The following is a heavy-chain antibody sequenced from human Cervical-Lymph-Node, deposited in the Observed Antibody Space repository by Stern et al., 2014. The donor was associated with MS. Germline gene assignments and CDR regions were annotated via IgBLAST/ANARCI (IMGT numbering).Heavy chain of an antibody. CDR1: GASITSHF. J-gene: IGHJ5*02. V-gene: IGHV4-59*11. CDR2: IYYRGPP. CDR3: ARATDL. Sequence: QVQLQESGPGLLRPSATLSLTCTVSGASITSHFWSWIRKPPGKGVEWVGYIYYRGPPNYTAPLQGRAAISIDASKTQFSLRLSSVTAADTAVYYCARATDLWGQGTLVTVSS.